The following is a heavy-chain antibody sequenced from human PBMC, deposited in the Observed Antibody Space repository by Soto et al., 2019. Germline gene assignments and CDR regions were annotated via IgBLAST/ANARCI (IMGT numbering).Heavy chain of an antibody. CDR2: IIPIFGTI. V-gene: IGHV1-69*01. CDR3: ASRERVDAFDV. Sequence: QVQLVQSGAEVKKPGSSVKVSCKASGGTFSTYGITWVRQASGQGLEWMGGIIPIFGTIKFAQKFQGRLMITPDESTSTVYMELSSLTSEDTAVYYCASRERVDAFDVWGQGTMVTVSS. CDR1: GGTFSTYG. J-gene: IGHJ3*01. D-gene: IGHD1-26*01.